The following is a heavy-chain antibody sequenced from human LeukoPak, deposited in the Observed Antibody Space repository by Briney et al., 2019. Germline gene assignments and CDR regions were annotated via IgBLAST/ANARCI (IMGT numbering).Heavy chain of an antibody. CDR1: GYTFTSYD. V-gene: IGHV1-18*01. CDR3: ARETYGDYMYYYYGMDV. J-gene: IGHJ6*02. CDR2: INPRNGNR. D-gene: IGHD4-17*01. Sequence: ASVKVSCKASGYTFTSYDINWVRQAPGQGLEWLGWINPRNGNRKSAQKFQDRVTMSTDTSTSTAYMEVGSLRSDDTALYYCARETYGDYMYYYYGMDVWGQGTTVIVSS.